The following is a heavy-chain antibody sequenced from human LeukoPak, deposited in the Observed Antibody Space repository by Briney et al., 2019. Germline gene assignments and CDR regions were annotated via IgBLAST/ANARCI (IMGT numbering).Heavy chain of an antibody. V-gene: IGHV3-33*01. D-gene: IGHD6-19*01. CDR2: IWCDGSNK. J-gene: IGHJ4*02. Sequence: GGSLRLSCAASGFTFRSYGMHWVRQAPGKGLVWVAVIWCDGSNKFYAGSVKGRFTISRDNSKNTLYLQMNSLRAEDTAVYYCARDGGSGWNFDYWGQGTLVTVSS. CDR3: ARDGGSGWNFDY. CDR1: GFTFRSYG.